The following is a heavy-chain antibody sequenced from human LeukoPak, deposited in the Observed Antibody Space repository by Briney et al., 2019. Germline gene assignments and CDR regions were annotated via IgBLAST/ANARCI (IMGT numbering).Heavy chain of an antibody. CDR3: ARDQEGFDY. J-gene: IGHJ4*02. Sequence: ASVKVSCTGSEYTFTSKYRHWVRQAPGQGLEWMGMIYPRDGSTSYAQKFQGRVTVTRDTSTSTVHMELSGLRSEDTAVYYCARDQEGFDYWGQGTLVTVSS. V-gene: IGHV1-46*01. CDR2: IYPRDGST. CDR1: EYTFTSKY.